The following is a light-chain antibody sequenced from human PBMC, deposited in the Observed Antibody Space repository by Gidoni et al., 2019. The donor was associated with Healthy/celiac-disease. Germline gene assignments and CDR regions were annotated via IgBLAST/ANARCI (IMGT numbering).Light chain of an antibody. CDR1: SGHSSYA. CDR2: LNSDGSH. V-gene: IGLV4-69*01. Sequence: QLVLTQSPSASASLGASVQLTCTLSSGHSSYAIAWHQQQPEKGPRYLMKLNSDGSHSKGDGIPDRFSGSSSGAERYLTISSLQSEDEADYYCQTWGTGIQPLFGGGTKLTVL. J-gene: IGLJ2*01. CDR3: QTWGTGIQPL.